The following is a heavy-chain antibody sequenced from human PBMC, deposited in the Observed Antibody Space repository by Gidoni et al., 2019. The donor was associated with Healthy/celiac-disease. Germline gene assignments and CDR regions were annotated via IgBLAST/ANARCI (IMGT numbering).Heavy chain of an antibody. J-gene: IGHJ4*02. V-gene: IGHV4-59*01. CDR2: IYYSGST. D-gene: IGHD6-13*01. CDR3: AREGSSWALDY. CDR1: GGSISSYY. Sequence: QVQLQESGPGLVKPSETLSLTCPVSGGSISSYYWSWIRQPPGKGLEWIGYIYYSGSTNYNPSLKSRVTISVDTSKNQFSLKLRSVTAADKAVYYCAREGSSWALDYWGQGTLVTVSS.